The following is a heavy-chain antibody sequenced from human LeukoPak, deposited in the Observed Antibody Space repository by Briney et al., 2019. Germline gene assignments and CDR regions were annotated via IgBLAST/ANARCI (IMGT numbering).Heavy chain of an antibody. Sequence: ALVKVSCKASGYTFTSYYMHWVRQAPGQGLEWMGMINPSGGSTSYAQKFQGRVTMTRDTSTSTVYMELSSLRSEDTAVYYCARLGRAGIAARTDAFDIWGQGTMVTVSS. V-gene: IGHV1-46*01. CDR3: ARLGRAGIAARTDAFDI. CDR2: INPSGGST. J-gene: IGHJ3*02. CDR1: GYTFTSYY. D-gene: IGHD6-6*01.